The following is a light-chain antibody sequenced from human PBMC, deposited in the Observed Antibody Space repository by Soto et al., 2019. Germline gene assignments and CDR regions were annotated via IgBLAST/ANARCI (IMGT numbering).Light chain of an antibody. CDR3: SSYTSSSTEV. CDR1: SSDVGGYNY. CDR2: EVS. V-gene: IGLV2-14*01. J-gene: IGLJ2*01. Sequence: QSVLTQPASVSGSPGQSITISCTGTSSDVGGYNYVSWYQQHPGKAPKLMIFEVSNRPSGVSNRFSGSKSGNPASLTNPGLQAEDEAHYYCSSYTSSSTEVFGGGTKVTVL.